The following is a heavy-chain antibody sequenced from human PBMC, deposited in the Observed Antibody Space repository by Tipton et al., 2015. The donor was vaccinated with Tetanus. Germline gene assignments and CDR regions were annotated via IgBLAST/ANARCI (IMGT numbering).Heavy chain of an antibody. CDR2: IDPNSGGT. V-gene: IGHV1-2*02. J-gene: IGHJ6*02. D-gene: IGHD3-22*01. CDR1: GYTFSDYY. CDR3: ARDRGDYIYYGMDV. Sequence: QMQLVQSGAEVKKPGASVKVSCKASGYTFSDYYMYWVRQAPGQGLEWVGWIDPNSGGTVYAPKFQGRVTMTRDTSISTAYMELSSLRSDDTAVYYCARDRGDYIYYGMDVWGPGTTVTVS.